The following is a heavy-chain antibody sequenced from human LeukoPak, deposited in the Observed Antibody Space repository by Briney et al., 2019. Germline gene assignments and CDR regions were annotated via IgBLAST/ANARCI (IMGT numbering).Heavy chain of an antibody. V-gene: IGHV3-11*04. Sequence: GGPLRLSCAASGFTFSDYYMSWIRQAPGKGLEWVSYISSSGSTIYYADSVKGRFTISRDNAKNSLYLQMNSLRAEDTAVYYCARVRLGEFAYYFDYWGQGTLVTVSS. CDR1: GFTFSDYY. CDR2: ISSSGSTI. J-gene: IGHJ4*02. D-gene: IGHD3-16*01. CDR3: ARVRLGEFAYYFDY.